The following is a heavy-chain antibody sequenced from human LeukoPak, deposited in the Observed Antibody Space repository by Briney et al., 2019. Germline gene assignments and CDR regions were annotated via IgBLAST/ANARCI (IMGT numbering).Heavy chain of an antibody. D-gene: IGHD2-2*01. CDR3: ARRLTQYDCFDP. J-gene: IGHJ5*02. CDR2: TYYRSTWYN. Sequence: SQTLSLTCAISGDSVSSNSVTWNWIRQSPSRGLEWLGRTYYRSTWYNDYAVSVRGRITVNPDTSKNQFSLHLNSVTPEDTAVYYCARRLTQYDCFDPWGQGTLVTISS. CDR1: GDSVSSNSVT. V-gene: IGHV6-1*01.